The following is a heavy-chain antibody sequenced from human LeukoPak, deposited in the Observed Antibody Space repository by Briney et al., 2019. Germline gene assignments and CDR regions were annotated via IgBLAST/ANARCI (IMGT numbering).Heavy chain of an antibody. CDR3: ARGRVVVVLTAIQGTDAFHI. Sequence: GASVKVSCKASGYTFTSYDINWVRQATGQGLEWMGWINPNSGDTNYAQKFQGRVTMTRDTSINTAYMELSGLRSDDTAVYYCARGRVVVVLTAIQGTDAFHIWGQGTMVTVSS. CDR2: INPNSGDT. CDR1: GYTFTSYD. V-gene: IGHV1-2*02. J-gene: IGHJ3*02. D-gene: IGHD2-21*02.